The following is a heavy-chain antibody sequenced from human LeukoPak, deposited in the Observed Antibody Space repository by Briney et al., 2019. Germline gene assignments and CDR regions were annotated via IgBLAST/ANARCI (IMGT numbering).Heavy chain of an antibody. J-gene: IGHJ4*02. CDR1: GFTFSSYG. CDR2: IRYDGSNK. Sequence: VGSLRLSCAASGFTFSSYGMHWVRQAPGKGLEWVAFIRYDGSNKYYADSVKGRFTISRDNSKNTLYLQMNSLRAEDTAVYYCAKDWRSRYCSSTSCYSLDYWGQGTLVTVSS. CDR3: AKDWRSRYCSSTSCYSLDY. D-gene: IGHD2-2*02. V-gene: IGHV3-30*02.